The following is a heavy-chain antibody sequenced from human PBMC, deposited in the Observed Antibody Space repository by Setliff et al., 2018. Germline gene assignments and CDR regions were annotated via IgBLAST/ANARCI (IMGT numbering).Heavy chain of an antibody. D-gene: IGHD3-22*01. CDR1: GGSISSSSYY. CDR2: IYYSGST. V-gene: IGHV4-39*07. CDR3: ARDLIPVTYYYDSSGYSGAFDI. Sequence: SETLSLTCTVSGGSISSSSYYWGWIRQPPGKGLEWIGSIYYSGSTYYNPSLKSRVTISVDTSKNQFSLKLSSVTAADTAVYYCARDLIPVTYYYDSSGYSGAFDIWGQGTMGTVS. J-gene: IGHJ3*02.